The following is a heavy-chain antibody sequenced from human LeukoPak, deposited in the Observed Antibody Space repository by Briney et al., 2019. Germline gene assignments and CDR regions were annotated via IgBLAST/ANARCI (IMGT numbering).Heavy chain of an antibody. V-gene: IGHV3-23*01. D-gene: IGHD6-13*01. CDR1: GFTFSSYS. CDR2: ISGSGGST. Sequence: PGGSLRPSCAASGFTFSSYSMSWVRQAPGKGLEWVSAISGSGGSTYYADSVKGRFTISRDNSKNTLYLQMNSLRAEDTAVYYCAKDREAYSSSWYDYWGQGTLVTVSS. J-gene: IGHJ4*02. CDR3: AKDREAYSSSWYDY.